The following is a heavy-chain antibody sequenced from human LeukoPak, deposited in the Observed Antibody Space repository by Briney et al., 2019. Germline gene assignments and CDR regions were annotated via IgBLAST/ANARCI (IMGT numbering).Heavy chain of an antibody. CDR2: IYYSGDT. D-gene: IGHD2-2*01. CDR1: DGAIAGYS. Sequence: SETLSLTCTVSDGAIAGYSWSWIRQAPGKGLEWIGYIYYSGDTNYNPSLQSRVTVSVDTSKNQFSLKLSSVTAADTAVYYCASLYCSSTSCFDYWGQGTLVTVSS. V-gene: IGHV4-59*12. CDR3: ASLYCSSTSCFDY. J-gene: IGHJ4*02.